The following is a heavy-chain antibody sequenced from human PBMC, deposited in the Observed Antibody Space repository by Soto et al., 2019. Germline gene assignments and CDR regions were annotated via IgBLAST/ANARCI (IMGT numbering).Heavy chain of an antibody. CDR2: INPDGSAT. Sequence: GGSLRPSCAASGFTFSSYWMHWVRQAPGKGLVWVSRINPDGSATNYADSVKGRFTISRDNAKNTLYLQMNSLRAEDTAVFYCGRGGSDSPMAPGYWGQGTLVTVSS. CDR1: GFTFSSYW. D-gene: IGHD5-18*01. CDR3: GRGGSDSPMAPGY. V-gene: IGHV3-74*01. J-gene: IGHJ4*02.